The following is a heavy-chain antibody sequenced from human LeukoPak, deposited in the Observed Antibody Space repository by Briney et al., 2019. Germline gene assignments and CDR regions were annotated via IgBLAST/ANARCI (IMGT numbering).Heavy chain of an antibody. D-gene: IGHD3-22*01. V-gene: IGHV3-53*01. CDR3: ARGGRGSAAVVAPRSFDI. Sequence: PGGSLRLSCSASGFTFSTYWMSRVRQAPGKGLEWVSVTYTGGNSYYADSVKGRFIISRDISKNTLYLQMNSLRAEDSALYYCARGGRGSAAVVAPRSFDIWGQGTMVTVSS. CDR1: GFTFSTYW. CDR2: TYTGGNS. J-gene: IGHJ3*02.